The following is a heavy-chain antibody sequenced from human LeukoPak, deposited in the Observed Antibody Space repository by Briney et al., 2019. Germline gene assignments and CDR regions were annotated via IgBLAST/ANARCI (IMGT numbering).Heavy chain of an antibody. CDR2: IKPDASEK. V-gene: IGHV3-7*05. Sequence: GGSLTLSCAACEFSFGSNWMSWVSQPPGKGLEWVAVIKPDASEKYYVDSLKGRFTISRDNAKNSLFLQMNSLRVEDTAVYYCASTANNWFDPWGQGTLVTVSS. D-gene: IGHD5-18*01. J-gene: IGHJ5*02. CDR1: EFSFGSNW. CDR3: ASTANNWFDP.